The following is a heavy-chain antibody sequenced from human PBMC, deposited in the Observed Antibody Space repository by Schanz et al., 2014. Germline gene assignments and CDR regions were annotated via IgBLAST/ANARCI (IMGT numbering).Heavy chain of an antibody. D-gene: IGHD3-9*01. CDR2: ISYDGTNK. CDR3: AREGIAYFNWVFFHGGDAFDL. V-gene: IGHV3-30*04. CDR1: GFTFRSYS. Sequence: QVQLVESGGGVVQPGRSVRLSCAASGFTFRSYSLHWVRQAPGKGLQWEAIISYDGTNKYYADSVKGRFTISRDNSKNTMYLQMNSLRPEDTAVYYCAREGIAYFNWVFFHGGDAFDLWGQGTMVTVSS. J-gene: IGHJ3*01.